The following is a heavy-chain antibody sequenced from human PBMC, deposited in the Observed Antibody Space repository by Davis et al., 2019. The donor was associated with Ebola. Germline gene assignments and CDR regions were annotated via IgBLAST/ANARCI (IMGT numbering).Heavy chain of an antibody. Sequence: GESLKISCAASGFTFYRYEMNWVRQAPGKGLEWVSYISGSATSTFYADSVKGRFTISRDNARDSLYLQMNSLRAEETAVYYCARDAGKGGGEAHDAFDVWGQGTMVTVSS. D-gene: IGHD3-10*01. J-gene: IGHJ3*01. CDR2: ISGSATST. V-gene: IGHV3-48*03. CDR1: GFTFYRYE. CDR3: ARDAGKGGGEAHDAFDV.